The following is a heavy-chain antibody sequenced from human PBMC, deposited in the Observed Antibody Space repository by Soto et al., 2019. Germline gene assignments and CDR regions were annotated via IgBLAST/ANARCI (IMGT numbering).Heavy chain of an antibody. J-gene: IGHJ6*02. CDR2: IDPSDSYT. CDR3: ARRKGATMVRGVKNPFYYYYGMDV. D-gene: IGHD3-10*01. CDR1: GYSFTSYW. V-gene: IGHV5-10-1*01. Sequence: LGESLKISCKGSGYSFTSYWISWVRQMPGKGLEWMGRIDPSDSYTNYSPSFQGHVTISADKSISTAYLQWSSLKASDTAMYYCARRKGATMVRGVKNPFYYYYGMDVWGQGTTVTVSS.